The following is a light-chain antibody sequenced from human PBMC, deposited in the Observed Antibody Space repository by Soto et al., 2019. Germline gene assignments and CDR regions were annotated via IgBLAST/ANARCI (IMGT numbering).Light chain of an antibody. Sequence: EIVLTQSPATLSLSPGESATLSCRASQSVGTYLAWYQHYPGQSPRLLIYDASNRTTGIPARFSGSGSGTEFTLTISSLQSEDFAVYYCQQYNSWPSYTFGQGTELEI. CDR2: DAS. V-gene: IGKV3-15*01. CDR3: QQYNSWPSYT. CDR1: QSVGTY. J-gene: IGKJ2*01.